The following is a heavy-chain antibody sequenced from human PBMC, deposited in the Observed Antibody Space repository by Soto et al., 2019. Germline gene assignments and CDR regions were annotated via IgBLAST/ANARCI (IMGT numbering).Heavy chain of an antibody. CDR3: ARVKSGPNPGRFDY. D-gene: IGHD3-3*01. CDR2: INHSGST. J-gene: IGHJ4*02. V-gene: IGHV4-34*01. CDR1: GGSFSGYY. Sequence: PSETLSLTCAVYGGSFSGYYWSWIRQPPGKGLEWIGEINHSGSTNYNPSLKSRVTISVDTSKNQFSLKLSSVTAADTTVYYCARVKSGPNPGRFDYWGQGTLVTVSS.